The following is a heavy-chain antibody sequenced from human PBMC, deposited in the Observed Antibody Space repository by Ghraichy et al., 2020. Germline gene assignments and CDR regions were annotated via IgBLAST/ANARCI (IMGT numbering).Heavy chain of an antibody. D-gene: IGHD3-10*01. CDR2: ISSGGLST. CDR1: GFTFSNYA. CDR3: AKNPRSGTTRYDYYGVDV. J-gene: IGHJ6*02. V-gene: IGHV3-23*01. Sequence: GESLRLSCAASGFTFSNYAMNWVRQAPGRGLEWVSTISSGGLSTYYADSVKGRFTISRDNSKNTLYLQMNSLRAEDTAIFYCAKNPRSGTTRYDYYGVDVWGQGTTVTVSS.